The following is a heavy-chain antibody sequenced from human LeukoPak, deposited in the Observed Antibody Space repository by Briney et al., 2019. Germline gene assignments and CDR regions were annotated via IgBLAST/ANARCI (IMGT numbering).Heavy chain of an antibody. D-gene: IGHD5-18*01. V-gene: IGHV4-59*01. CDR3: ARGRRVDAAMLSD. CDR1: NGSISGYY. J-gene: IGHJ4*02. CDR2: IYSSGNA. Sequence: KPSETLSLTCSVSNGSISGYYWAWIRQPPGKGLEWIAYIYSSGNANYNPSLKSRVTIPIDTSGNQMSLKLNSVTAADTAVYYCARGRRVDAAMLSDWGQGTLVTVSS.